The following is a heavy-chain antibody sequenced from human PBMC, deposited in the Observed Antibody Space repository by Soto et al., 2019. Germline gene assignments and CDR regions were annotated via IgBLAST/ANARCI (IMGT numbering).Heavy chain of an antibody. J-gene: IGHJ4*02. CDR2: IMPMFGAA. D-gene: IGHD2-15*01. Sequence: QVQLVQSGAEVKKPGSSVKVSCKASGGTFSNYAISWVRQAPGQGLEWMGSIMPMFGAANYAQKFQGTVTITADESTSTVYMELSNLRSEDTAVYYCARGSIEAASYFEYWGQGTLITVSS. CDR3: ARGSIEAASYFEY. CDR1: GGTFSNYA. V-gene: IGHV1-69*01.